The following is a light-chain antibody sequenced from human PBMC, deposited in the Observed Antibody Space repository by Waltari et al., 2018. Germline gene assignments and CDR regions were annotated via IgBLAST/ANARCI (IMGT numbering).Light chain of an antibody. CDR3: QQSYHPPPYT. CDR2: AAS. J-gene: IGKJ2*01. V-gene: IGKV1-39*01. Sequence: DIQMTQSPSSLSASVGDRVTITCRASQSISTYLHWYQQKPGKAPRLLIFAASSLQNGVPSRFSGSESQTDFPLTISNLQPEYFATYYGQQSYHPPPYTVGPGTKV. CDR1: QSISTY.